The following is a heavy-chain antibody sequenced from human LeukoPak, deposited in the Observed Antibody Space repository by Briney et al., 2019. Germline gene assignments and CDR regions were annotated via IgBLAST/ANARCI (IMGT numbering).Heavy chain of an antibody. Sequence: SETLSLTCTVSGGSISSYYWSWIRQPPGKGLEWIGYIYGSGNTNYNPSLKSRVTMSIDTSKNQFSLMLTSVTAADTATYYCARETSLAGFASGLGFNYWGQGILVTVSS. J-gene: IGHJ4*02. D-gene: IGHD6-19*01. CDR1: GGSISSYY. V-gene: IGHV4-59*01. CDR3: ARETSLAGFASGLGFNY. CDR2: IYGSGNT.